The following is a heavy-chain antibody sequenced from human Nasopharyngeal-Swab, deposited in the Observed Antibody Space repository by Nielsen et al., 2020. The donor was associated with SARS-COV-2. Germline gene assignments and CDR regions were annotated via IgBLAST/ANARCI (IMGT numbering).Heavy chain of an antibody. J-gene: IGHJ3*02. CDR1: GYSVTSYW. V-gene: IGHV5-51*01. CDR3: ARRLKVGATEAFDI. D-gene: IGHD1-26*01. CDR2: IYPGDSDT. Sequence: KVSGKGTGYSVTSYWIGWVRQMHGKGLEWMGIIYPGDSDTRYSPSFQGQVTISADKSISTAYLQWSSLKASDTAMYYCARRLKVGATEAFDIWGQGTMVTVSS.